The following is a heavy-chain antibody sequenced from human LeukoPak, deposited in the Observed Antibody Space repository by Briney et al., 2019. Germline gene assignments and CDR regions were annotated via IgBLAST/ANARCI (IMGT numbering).Heavy chain of an antibody. D-gene: IGHD3-10*01. J-gene: IGHJ3*02. CDR2: ISWNSGTV. CDR3: AKDSYGGSGSYYLYSFDM. Sequence: GGSLRLSCAASGFTFNDYAMHWVRQAPGKGLEWVAGISWNSGTVGYADSVKGRFTISRDNAKNSLFLQMSSLRVEDTALYYCAKDSYGGSGSYYLYSFDMWGQGTMVAVSS. CDR1: GFTFNDYA. V-gene: IGHV3-9*01.